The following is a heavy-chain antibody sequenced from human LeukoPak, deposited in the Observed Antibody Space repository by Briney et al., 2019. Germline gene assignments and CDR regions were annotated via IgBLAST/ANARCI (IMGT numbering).Heavy chain of an antibody. D-gene: IGHD1-1*01. CDR3: TRGHTKIRH. J-gene: IGHJ4*02. CDR1: GFIFSDYY. CDR2: ISGSGTET. V-gene: IGHV3-11*06. Sequence: PGGSLGLSCAASGFIFSDYYMSWFRQAPGKGLEWISYISGSGTETNYADSVKGRFTVSRDNAKNSQYLQMNSLRVEDTAVYYCTRGHTKIRHWGQGTLVTVSS.